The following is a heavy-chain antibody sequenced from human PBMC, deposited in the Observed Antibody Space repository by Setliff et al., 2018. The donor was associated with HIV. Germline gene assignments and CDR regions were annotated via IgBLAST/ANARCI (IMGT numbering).Heavy chain of an antibody. D-gene: IGHD1-26*01. Sequence: GESLKISCAASGFTFGSQWMHWVRQAPGKGLVWVSRISPDGSVINYAGSAKGRFTISRDNAKNTLYLQMNGLRAEDTAVYYCVRGIVGASVFNYWGQGTQVTV. V-gene: IGHV3-74*01. CDR1: GFTFGSQW. CDR3: VRGIVGASVFNY. CDR2: ISPDGSVI. J-gene: IGHJ4*02.